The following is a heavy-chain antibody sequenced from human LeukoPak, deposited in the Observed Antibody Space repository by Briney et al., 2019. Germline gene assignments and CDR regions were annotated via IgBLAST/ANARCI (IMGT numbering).Heavy chain of an antibody. CDR3: ARGFYCSGGSCYSDY. Sequence: GGPLRLSCAASGFTFSSYWMSWVRQAPGKGLEWVANIKQDGSEKYYVDSVKGRFTISRDNAKNSLYLQMNSLRAEDTAEYYCARGFYCSGGSCYSDYWGQGTLVTVSS. D-gene: IGHD2-15*01. CDR2: IKQDGSEK. J-gene: IGHJ4*02. CDR1: GFTFSSYW. V-gene: IGHV3-7*04.